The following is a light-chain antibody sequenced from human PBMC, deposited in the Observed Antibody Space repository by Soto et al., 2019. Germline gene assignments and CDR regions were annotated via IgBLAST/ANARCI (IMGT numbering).Light chain of an antibody. J-gene: IGLJ2*01. CDR2: EVS. V-gene: IGLV2-8*01. CDR3: SSYSGIYFVL. Sequence: QSALTQPPSASGSPGQSVTISCTGTSSDVGGYNFVSWYQHHPGKAPKLMIYEVSKRPSGVPDRFSGSKSGNTASLTVSGLQAEDEADYYCSSYSGIYFVLLGGGTK. CDR1: SSDVGGYNF.